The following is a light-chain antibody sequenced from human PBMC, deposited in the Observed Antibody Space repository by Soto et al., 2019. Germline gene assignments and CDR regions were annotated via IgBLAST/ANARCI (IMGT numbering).Light chain of an antibody. V-gene: IGKV3-11*01. CDR1: QSIGTF. J-gene: IGKJ2*01. Sequence: EIVLTQSPATLSLSPGERATLSCRASQSIGTFLAWYQQKPGQAPRLLIYDSSNRASGIPARFSGSGSGTDFTLTIISLEPEDFVVYYCQQRSRWPPYTFGQGTKVEIK. CDR2: DSS. CDR3: QQRSRWPPYT.